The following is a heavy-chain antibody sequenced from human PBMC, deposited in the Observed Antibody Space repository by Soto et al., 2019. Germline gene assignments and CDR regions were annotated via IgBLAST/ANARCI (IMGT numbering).Heavy chain of an antibody. CDR2: ISGSDGST. Sequence: EVQLLESGGGLVQPGGSLRHSCVASGFSCSSYAMSLVRQALWKGLEWVSVISGSDGSTYYADSVQGRCTISSDNSKNTLYLQMNSLRAEDTAVYYCARDRERDAWYEDYWGQGPLVTVSS. V-gene: IGHV3-23*01. CDR3: ARDRERDAWYEDY. D-gene: IGHD6-13*01. J-gene: IGHJ4*02. CDR1: GFSCSSYA.